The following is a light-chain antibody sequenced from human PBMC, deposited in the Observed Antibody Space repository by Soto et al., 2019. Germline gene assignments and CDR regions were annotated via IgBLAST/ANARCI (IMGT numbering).Light chain of an antibody. V-gene: IGKV1-27*01. CDR3: QKHNSVPWT. CDR2: AAS. J-gene: IGKJ1*01. CDR1: QGISNY. Sequence: DIQMTQSPSSMSSSVGDRVTITCRASQGISNYLAWYQQQPGKIPKLLIYAASSLPSGVPSRFSGSGSGTDFTLTISSLQPEDVATYYCQKHNSVPWTFGQGTKVEIK.